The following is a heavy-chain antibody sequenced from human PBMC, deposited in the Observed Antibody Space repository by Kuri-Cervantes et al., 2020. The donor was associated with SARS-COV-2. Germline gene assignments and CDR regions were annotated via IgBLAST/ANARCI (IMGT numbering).Heavy chain of an antibody. J-gene: IGHJ6*03. V-gene: IGHV3-7*01. CDR1: GFTFSSYW. CDR3: ARDLVVSSGWDYYMDV. Sequence: GESLKISCAASGFTFSSYWMSWVRQAPGKGLEWVANIKQDGSEKYYVDSVKGRFTISRDNSTSTLYLQMNSLRAEDTAVYYCARDLVVSSGWDYYMDVWGKGTTVTVSS. D-gene: IGHD6-19*01. CDR2: IKQDGSEK.